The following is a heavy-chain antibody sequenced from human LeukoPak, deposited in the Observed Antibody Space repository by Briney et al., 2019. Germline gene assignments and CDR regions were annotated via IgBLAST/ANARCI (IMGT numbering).Heavy chain of an antibody. Sequence: GGSLRLSCAASGFTFSSYWMHWVRQAPGKGLVCVSRINSDGSTTTYADSVKGRFTISRDNAKNTLYLQMNSLRAEDTAVYYCARRNYWGQGSLVTVSS. J-gene: IGHJ4*02. CDR1: GFTFSSYW. CDR3: ARRNY. V-gene: IGHV3-74*01. CDR2: INSDGSTT.